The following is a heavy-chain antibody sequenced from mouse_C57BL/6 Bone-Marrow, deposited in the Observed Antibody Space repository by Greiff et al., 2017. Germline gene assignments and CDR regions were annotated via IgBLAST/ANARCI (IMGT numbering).Heavy chain of an antibody. D-gene: IGHD1-1*01. CDR3: ARGLYGSSYVG. Sequence: VQLQQSGAELVKPGASVKLSCTASGFNIKDYYMHWVKQRTEQGLEWIGRIDPEDGETKYAPKFPGKATITADTSSNTAYLQLSSLTSEDTAVYYCARGLYGSSYVGGGQGTTLTVSS. J-gene: IGHJ2*01. CDR1: GFNIKDYY. CDR2: IDPEDGET. V-gene: IGHV14-2*01.